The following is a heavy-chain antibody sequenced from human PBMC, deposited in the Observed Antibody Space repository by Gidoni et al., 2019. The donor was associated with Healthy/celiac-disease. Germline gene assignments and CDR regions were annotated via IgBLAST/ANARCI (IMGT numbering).Heavy chain of an antibody. CDR3: ARRVYGSGSFSKYGMDV. J-gene: IGHJ6*02. V-gene: IGHV4-59*01. CDR2: SYYSGST. D-gene: IGHD3-10*01. CDR1: GGSISSYY. Sequence: QVQLQESGPGLVKPSETLSLTCTVSGGSISSYYWRWLRQPPRKGLEWIGYSYYSGSTNYNPSLKSRVTISVDTSKNQFSLKLSSVTAADTAVYYCARRVYGSGSFSKYGMDVWGQGTTVTVSS.